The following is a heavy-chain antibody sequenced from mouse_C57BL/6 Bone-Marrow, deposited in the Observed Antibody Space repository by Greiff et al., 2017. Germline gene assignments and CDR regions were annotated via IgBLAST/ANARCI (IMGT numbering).Heavy chain of an antibody. CDR3: ARGLL. CDR1: GYSITSGYY. Sequence: EVKLMESGPGLVKPSPSLSLTCSVTGYSITSGYYWNWIRQSPGNKLELMGYISYDGSNNYNPSLKNRISITRDTSKNQFFLKLNSVTTEDTATYYCARGLLWGQGTLVTVSA. D-gene: IGHD2-13*01. CDR2: ISYDGSN. J-gene: IGHJ3*01. V-gene: IGHV3-6*01.